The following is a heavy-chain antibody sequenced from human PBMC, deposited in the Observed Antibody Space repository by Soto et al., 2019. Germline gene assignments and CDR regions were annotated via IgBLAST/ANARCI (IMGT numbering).Heavy chain of an antibody. CDR1: SASLGDRY. CDR3: ARGKPSGYRFGPRNFFYYGLDV. Sequence: PETLSLSWAGFSASLGDRYEAWFRQFPDKWLEWIGEVHPSGSTDYNPSLKSRLTLSLDTSKNQFSLKVASVTAADTAVYFCARGKPSGYRFGPRNFFYYGLDVWGPGTTVT. D-gene: IGHD5-18*01. J-gene: IGHJ6*02. V-gene: IGHV4-34*01. CDR2: VHPSGST.